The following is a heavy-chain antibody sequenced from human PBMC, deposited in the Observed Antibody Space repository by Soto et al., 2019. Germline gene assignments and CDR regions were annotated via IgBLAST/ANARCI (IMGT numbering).Heavy chain of an antibody. J-gene: IGHJ4*02. D-gene: IGHD1-26*01. Sequence: QVQLQESGPGLVKPSETLSLTCTVSGGSISSYYWSWIRQPPGKGLEWIGYIYYSGSTNYNPSLKSRVTISVDTSNNQFSLKLSSVTAADTAVYYCARRWGAAFDYWGPGTLVTVSS. CDR2: IYYSGST. CDR1: GGSISSYY. V-gene: IGHV4-59*08. CDR3: ARRWGAAFDY.